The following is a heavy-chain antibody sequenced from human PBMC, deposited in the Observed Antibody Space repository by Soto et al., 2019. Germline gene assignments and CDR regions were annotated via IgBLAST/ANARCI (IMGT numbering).Heavy chain of an antibody. D-gene: IGHD3-16*02. Sequence: QAQLQESGPGLVKPSQTLSLTCTVSGGSISSGGYYWSWIRQHPGKGLEWFGYIYYSGSTYYNPSLKRRVTISVDTSKNQFSLKLSSVTAADTAVYYWARVSLWGSYRSFDYWGQGTLVTVSS. CDR2: IYYSGST. J-gene: IGHJ4*02. CDR1: GGSISSGGYY. V-gene: IGHV4-31*03. CDR3: ARVSLWGSYRSFDY.